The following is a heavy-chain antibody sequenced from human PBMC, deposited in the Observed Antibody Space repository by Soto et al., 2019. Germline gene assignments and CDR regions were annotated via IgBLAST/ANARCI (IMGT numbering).Heavy chain of an antibody. D-gene: IGHD5-12*01. V-gene: IGHV3-74*01. J-gene: IGHJ3*02. Sequence: GGSLRLSCAASGFTFSSYWMHWVRQAPGKGLVWVSRINSDGSSTSYADSVKGRFTISRDNAKNTLYLQMNSLRAEDTAVYYCARSRTHIVATEQAFDIWGQGTMVTVSS. CDR1: GFTFSSYW. CDR2: INSDGSST. CDR3: ARSRTHIVATEQAFDI.